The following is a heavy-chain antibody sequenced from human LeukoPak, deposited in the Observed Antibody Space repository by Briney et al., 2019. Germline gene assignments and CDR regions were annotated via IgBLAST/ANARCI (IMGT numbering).Heavy chain of an antibody. V-gene: IGHV1-69*01. CDR2: IITIFSTA. D-gene: IGHD2-15*01. Sequence: ASVKVSCKASGGTFSSYAISWVRHAPAQGLGLMGGIITIFSTANYSQTFQGRVTITADESTSTAYMELSSLRSEDTAVYYCARDRGPYCRGGSCYFTDAFDIWGQGTMVTVSS. CDR3: ARDRGPYCRGGSCYFTDAFDI. CDR1: GGTFSSYA. J-gene: IGHJ3*02.